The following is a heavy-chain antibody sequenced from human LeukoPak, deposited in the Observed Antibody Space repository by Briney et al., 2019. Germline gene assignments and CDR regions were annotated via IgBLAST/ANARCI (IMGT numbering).Heavy chain of an antibody. CDR3: TTDWNRYYYYGMDV. Sequence: GGSLRLSCAASGFTFSNAWMSWVRQAPGKGLEWVGRIKSKTDGGTTDYPAPVKGRFTISRDDSKNTLYLQMNSLKTEDTAVYYCTTDWNRYYYYGMDVWGQGTTVTVSS. V-gene: IGHV3-15*01. CDR2: IKSKTDGGTT. J-gene: IGHJ6*02. CDR1: GFTFSNAW. D-gene: IGHD1-1*01.